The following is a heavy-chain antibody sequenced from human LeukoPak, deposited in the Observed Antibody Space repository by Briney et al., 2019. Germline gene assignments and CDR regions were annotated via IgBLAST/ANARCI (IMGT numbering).Heavy chain of an antibody. V-gene: IGHV3-23*01. J-gene: IGHJ4*02. CDR2: ISGSGGST. D-gene: IGHD3-10*01. CDR1: DFSFATYA. Sequence: GGSLRLSCAASDFSFATYAMGWVRQAPGRGLEWVSAISGSGGSTYYADSVKGRFTISRDNAKNSLYLQMNSLRAEDTAVYYCARVGMVRGVSDYWGQGTLVTVSS. CDR3: ARVGMVRGVSDY.